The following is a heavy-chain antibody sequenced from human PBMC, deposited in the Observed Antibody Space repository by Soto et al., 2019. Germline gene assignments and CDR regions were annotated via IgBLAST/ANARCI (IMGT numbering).Heavy chain of an antibody. D-gene: IGHD3-3*01. Sequence: SVKVSCKASGGTFSSYTISWVRQAPGQGLEWMGRIIPILGIANYAQKFQGRVTITADKSTSTAYMELSSLRSEDTAVYYCASNFWSGSDYKWFGPWGQGTLVTVS. CDR3: ASNFWSGSDYKWFGP. J-gene: IGHJ5*02. CDR2: IIPILGIA. CDR1: GGTFSSYT. V-gene: IGHV1-69*02.